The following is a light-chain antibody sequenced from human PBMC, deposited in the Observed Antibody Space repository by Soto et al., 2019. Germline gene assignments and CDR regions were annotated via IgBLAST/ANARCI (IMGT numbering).Light chain of an antibody. Sequence: QSVLTQPPSVSAAPGQRVTISCSGSSSNIGKSHVSWYQHLPGTAPKLLIYDTDKRPSGIPDRLYGSKSGTAAILDITVLQHGDEAYYYWATWDDSLSANVFGPGTKLTVL. CDR2: DTD. CDR3: ATWDDSLSANV. J-gene: IGLJ1*01. CDR1: SSNIGKSH. V-gene: IGLV1-51*01.